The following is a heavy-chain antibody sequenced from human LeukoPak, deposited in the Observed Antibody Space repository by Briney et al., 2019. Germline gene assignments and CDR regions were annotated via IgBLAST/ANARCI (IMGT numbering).Heavy chain of an antibody. CDR3: ARGSYLIVVPAAILHNWFDP. CDR2: INPNSGGT. V-gene: IGHV1-2*02. D-gene: IGHD2-2*02. Sequence: ASVKVSCKASGYTSTGYYMHWVRQAPGQGLEWMGWINPNSGGTNYAQKFQGRVTMTRNTSISTAYMELSSLRSEDTAVYYCARGSYLIVVPAAILHNWFDPWGQGTLVTVSS. CDR1: GYTSTGYY. J-gene: IGHJ5*02.